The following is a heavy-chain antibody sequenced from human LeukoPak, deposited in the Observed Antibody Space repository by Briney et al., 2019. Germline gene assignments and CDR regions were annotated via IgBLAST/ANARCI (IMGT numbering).Heavy chain of an antibody. CDR1: GYRFTSYW. CDR2: IYPGDSGT. CDR3: ARVWTSSTCWFDP. V-gene: IGHV5-51*01. D-gene: IGHD2-2*01. Sequence: GESLKISCKGSGYRFTSYWIGWVRQMPGKGLEWMGIIYPGDSGTRYSPSFQGQVTISADKSISTAYLQWSSLKASDTAMYYCARVWTSSTCWFDPWGQGTLVTVSS. J-gene: IGHJ5*02.